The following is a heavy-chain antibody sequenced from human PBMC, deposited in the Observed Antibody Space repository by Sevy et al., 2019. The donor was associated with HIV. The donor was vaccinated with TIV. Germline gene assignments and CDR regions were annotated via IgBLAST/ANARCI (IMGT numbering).Heavy chain of an antibody. J-gene: IGHJ4*02. V-gene: IGHV3-11*04. Sequence: GESLKISCAASGFTFSDYYMSWIRQAPGKGLEWVSYISSSGSTIYYADSVKGRFTISRDNAKNSLYLQMNSLRAEDTAVYYCARDQGGIVGATQDFDYWGQGTLVTVSS. CDR3: ARDQGGIVGATQDFDY. CDR2: ISSSGSTI. D-gene: IGHD1-26*01. CDR1: GFTFSDYY.